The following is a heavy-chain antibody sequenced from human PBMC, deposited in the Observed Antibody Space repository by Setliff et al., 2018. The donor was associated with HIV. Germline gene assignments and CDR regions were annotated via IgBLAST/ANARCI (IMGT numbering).Heavy chain of an antibody. D-gene: IGHD1-20*01. CDR1: GYTFSAYA. CDR2: INAGNGDT. CDR3: ARFPVLGGMDV. Sequence: ASVKVSCKASGYTFSAYAIHWVRQAPGQRLEWMGWINAGNGDTKYSQKFQSRVTIIRDTSASTAYMELSSLRSEDTAVYYCARFPVLGGMDVWGQGTTVTVSS. J-gene: IGHJ6*02. V-gene: IGHV1-3*01.